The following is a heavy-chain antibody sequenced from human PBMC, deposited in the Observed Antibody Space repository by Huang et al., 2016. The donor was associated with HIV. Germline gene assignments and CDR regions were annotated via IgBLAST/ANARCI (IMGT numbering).Heavy chain of an antibody. CDR2: IYWDDDK. J-gene: IGHJ6*03. CDR1: GFSLNTKGVG. D-gene: IGHD3-16*01. V-gene: IGHV2-5*02. CDR3: AHIGRLGDYYMDV. Sequence: QITLKESGPTLVKPTETLTLTCNFSGFSLNTKGVGVGWIRQSPGKALEWLGLIYWDDDKRYRPSLKNRITITKDTTENQVVLTMTNMDPVDTATYYCAHIGRLGDYYMDVWGNGTTVIVS.